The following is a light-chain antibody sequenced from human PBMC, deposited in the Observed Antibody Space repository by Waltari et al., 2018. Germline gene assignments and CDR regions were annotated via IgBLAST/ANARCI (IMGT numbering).Light chain of an antibody. V-gene: IGKV4-1*01. J-gene: IGKJ1*01. CDR1: QSVFFTSNNKNS. CDR2: WAY. CDR3: QQYYSLPWT. Sequence: DIVMTQSPDSLAVSLGERATINCKSSQSVFFTSNNKNSLGWYQQKPGQPPKLLIYWAYTRESGVPDRFSASGSGTDFTLTISSLQAEDVAVYYCQQYYSLPWTFGQGTKVEIK.